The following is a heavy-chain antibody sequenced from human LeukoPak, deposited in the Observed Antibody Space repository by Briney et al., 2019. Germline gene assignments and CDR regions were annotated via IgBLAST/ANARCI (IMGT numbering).Heavy chain of an antibody. CDR1: GFTFSSYG. CDR3: AKPLWFGEMGYYGMDV. J-gene: IGHJ6*04. CDR2: ISYDGSSK. D-gene: IGHD3-10*01. V-gene: IGHV3-30*18. Sequence: PGGSLRLSCAASGFTFSSYGMHWVRQAPGKGLEWVAVISYDGSSKYYADSVKGRFTISRDNSKNTLYLQMNSLRAEDTAVYYCAKPLWFGEMGYYGMDVWGKGTTVTVSS.